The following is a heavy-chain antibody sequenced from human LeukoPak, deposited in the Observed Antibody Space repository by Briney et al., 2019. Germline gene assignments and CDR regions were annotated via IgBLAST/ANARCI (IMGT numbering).Heavy chain of an antibody. CDR2: IGTNGDT. CDR3: AKIRGYINGWQGFLDS. Sequence: GGSLRLSCAASGFGFGNYDMHWVRQPTGKGLEWVSAIGTNGDTHYPDSVKGRFTISRENAKNSLYLQMDSLRVEDTAVYYCAKIRGYINGWQGFLDSWGQGTLVTVSS. V-gene: IGHV3-13*04. J-gene: IGHJ4*02. CDR1: GFGFGNYD. D-gene: IGHD6-19*01.